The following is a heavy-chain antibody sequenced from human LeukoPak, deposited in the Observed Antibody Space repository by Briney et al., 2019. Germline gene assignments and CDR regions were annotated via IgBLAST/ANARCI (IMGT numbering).Heavy chain of an antibody. CDR3: AELGITMIGGV. D-gene: IGHD3-10*02. Sequence: GGSLRLSCAASGFIIISYRMSWVRQAPGKGLEWVANIKQDGSEKNYVDSVKGRFTISRDNAKNSLYLQMNSLRAEDTAVYYCAELGITMIGGVWGKGTTVTISS. V-gene: IGHV3-7*01. J-gene: IGHJ6*04. CDR1: GFIIISYR. CDR2: IKQDGSEK.